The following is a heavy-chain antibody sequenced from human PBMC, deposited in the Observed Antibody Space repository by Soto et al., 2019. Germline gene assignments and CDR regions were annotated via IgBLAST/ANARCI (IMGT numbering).Heavy chain of an antibody. V-gene: IGHV1-18*01. CDR3: ARLYCSGGSCYSIGLVYFDY. CDR2: ISAYNGNT. J-gene: IGHJ4*02. Sequence: QVQLVQSGAEVKKPGASVKVSCKASGYTFTSYGISWVRQAPGQGLEWMGWISAYNGNTNYAQKLQGRVTMTTETSTSTAYMELRSLRSDDTAVYYCARLYCSGGSCYSIGLVYFDYWGQGTLVTVSS. D-gene: IGHD2-15*01. CDR1: GYTFTSYG.